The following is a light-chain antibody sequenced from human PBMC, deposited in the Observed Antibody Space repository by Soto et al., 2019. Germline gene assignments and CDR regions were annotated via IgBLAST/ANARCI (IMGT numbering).Light chain of an antibody. CDR2: AAS. Sequence: DIQMTQCRSSLSASVGDKVTITCRASQSISSYLNWYQQKPGKAPKLLIYAASSLQSGVLSRFSGSGSGTDFTLTISSLQPEDFATYYCQQSYSTPRTFGQGTNVDIK. CDR3: QQSYSTPRT. V-gene: IGKV1-39*01. J-gene: IGKJ1*01. CDR1: QSISSY.